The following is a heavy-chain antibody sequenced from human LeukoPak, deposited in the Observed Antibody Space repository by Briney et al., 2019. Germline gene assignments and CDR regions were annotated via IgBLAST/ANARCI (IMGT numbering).Heavy chain of an antibody. D-gene: IGHD3-9*01. V-gene: IGHV4-39*01. Sequence: SETLSLTCTVSSGSISGSYYYWAWVRQPPGKGLEWIGSILHTGSAFYNPSLKSRVTMSVDTPKNQFSLRLSSVTAADTVVYFCARHGQGLRYFDWLSFDSWGQGTLVTVSS. CDR3: ARHGQGLRYFDWLSFDS. CDR2: ILHTGSA. J-gene: IGHJ4*02. CDR1: SGSISGSYYY.